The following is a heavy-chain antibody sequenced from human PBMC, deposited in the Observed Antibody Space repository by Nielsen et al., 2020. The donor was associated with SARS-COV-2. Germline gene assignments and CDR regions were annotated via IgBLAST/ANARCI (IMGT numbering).Heavy chain of an antibody. V-gene: IGHV1-18*01. Sequence: ASVKVSCKASGYTFTSYGISWVRQAPGQGLEWMGWISAYNGNTNYAQKLQGRITMTTDTSTSTAYMELRSLRSEDTAVYYCASYRDSGYCSGGSCYSHYWGQGTLVTVSS. J-gene: IGHJ4*02. CDR1: GYTFTSYG. CDR3: ASYRDSGYCSGGSCYSHY. CDR2: ISAYNGNT. D-gene: IGHD2-15*01.